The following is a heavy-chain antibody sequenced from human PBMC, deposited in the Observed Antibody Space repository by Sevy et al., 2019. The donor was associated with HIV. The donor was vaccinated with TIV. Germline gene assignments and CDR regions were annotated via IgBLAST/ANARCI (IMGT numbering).Heavy chain of an antibody. CDR2: IYYRGST. Sequence: SETLSLTCTVSGGSISSSSYYWGWIRQPPGKGLEWIGSIYYRGSTYYNPSLKSRVTISVDTSKNQFSLKLSSVTAADTAVYYCARHFTRHAYCGGDCYIDYWGQGTLVTVSS. V-gene: IGHV4-39*01. J-gene: IGHJ4*02. CDR3: ARHFTRHAYCGGDCYIDY. D-gene: IGHD2-21*02. CDR1: GGSISSSSYY.